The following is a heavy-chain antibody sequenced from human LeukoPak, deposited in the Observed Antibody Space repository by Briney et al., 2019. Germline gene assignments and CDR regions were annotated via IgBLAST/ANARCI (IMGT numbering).Heavy chain of an antibody. CDR2: ICGGGNAP. CDR3: AKPIVGATVNFDY. J-gene: IGHJ4*02. D-gene: IGHD1-26*01. V-gene: IGHV3-23*01. Sequence: GGSLRLSCAASGFGFGSYAMSWVRQAPGKGLEWVSVICGGGNAPYYADSVKGRFTISRDNSKNTEYLQMNSLRVDDTAVYYCAKPIVGATVNFDYWGQGTLVTVSS. CDR1: GFGFGSYA.